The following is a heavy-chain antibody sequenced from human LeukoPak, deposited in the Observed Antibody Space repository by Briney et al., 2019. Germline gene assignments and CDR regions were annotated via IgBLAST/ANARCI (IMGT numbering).Heavy chain of an antibody. CDR3: ARSYDYVWGNYRYDFDY. CDR1: GFTFSTYT. D-gene: IGHD3-16*02. V-gene: IGHV3-21*01. J-gene: IGHJ4*01. Sequence: PGGSLRLSCAASGFTFSTYTMHWVRQAPGKGLEWVSSISSSSYIYYTDSVKGRFTVSRDNAKNSLYLQMNSLRAEDTAVYYCARSYDYVWGNYRYDFDYWGQERWSPSP. CDR2: ISSSSYI.